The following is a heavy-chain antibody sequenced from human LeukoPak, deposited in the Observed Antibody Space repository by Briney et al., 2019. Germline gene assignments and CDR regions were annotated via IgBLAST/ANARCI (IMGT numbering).Heavy chain of an antibody. CDR3: ARDESGY. Sequence: PGGSLRLSCAASGFTFSNYWMSWVRQAPGKGLEWVANIKQDRSEKYYVDSVKGRFTISRDNAKNSLYLQMNSLRAEDTAVYYCARDESGYWGQGTLVTVSS. J-gene: IGHJ4*02. CDR2: IKQDRSEK. CDR1: GFTFSNYW. V-gene: IGHV3-7*01.